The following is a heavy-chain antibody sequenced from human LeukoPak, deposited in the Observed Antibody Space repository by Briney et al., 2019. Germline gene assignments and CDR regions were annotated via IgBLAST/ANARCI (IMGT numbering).Heavy chain of an antibody. CDR1: GFTVSSNY. V-gene: IGHV3-53*01. D-gene: IGHD3-10*01. J-gene: IGHJ6*02. CDR2: IYSGGST. Sequence: GGSLRLSCAASGFTVSSNYMSWVRQAPGKGLEWVSVIYSGGSTYYADSVKGRFTISRDNSKNTLYLQMNSLRAEDTAVYYCATSLIWFGEFPYGMDVWGQGTTVTVSS. CDR3: ATSLIWFGEFPYGMDV.